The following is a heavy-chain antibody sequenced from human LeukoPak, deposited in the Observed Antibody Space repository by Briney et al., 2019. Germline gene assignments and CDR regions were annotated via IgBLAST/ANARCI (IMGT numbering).Heavy chain of an antibody. CDR3: AKVPTYSSTVYYFDY. CDR2: ISGSGGST. V-gene: IGHV3-23*01. J-gene: IGHJ4*02. CDR1: GFTFSSYA. D-gene: IGHD6-13*01. Sequence: GGSLRLSCAASGFTFSSYAMSWVRQAPGKGLEWVSAISGSGGSTYYADSVKGRFTISRDNSKNTLYLQMNSLRAEDTAVYYCAKVPTYSSTVYYFDYWGQGTLVTISS.